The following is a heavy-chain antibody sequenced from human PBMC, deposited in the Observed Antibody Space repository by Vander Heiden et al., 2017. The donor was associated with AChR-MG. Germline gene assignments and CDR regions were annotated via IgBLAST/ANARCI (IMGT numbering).Heavy chain of an antibody. J-gene: IGHJ4*02. CDR2: ISGSGGST. CDR1: GFTFSSYA. CDR3: AKGPRRQLWLYADY. V-gene: IGHV3-23*01. D-gene: IGHD5-18*01. Sequence: EVQLLESGGGLVQPGGSLRLSCAASGFTFSSYAMSWVRQAPGKGLEWVSAISGSGGSTYYADSVKGRFTISRDNSKNTLYLQMNSMRAEDTAVYYCAKGPRRQLWLYADYWGQGTLVTVSS.